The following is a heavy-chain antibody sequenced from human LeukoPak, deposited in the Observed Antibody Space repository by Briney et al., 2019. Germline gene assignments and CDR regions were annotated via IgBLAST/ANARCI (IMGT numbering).Heavy chain of an antibody. J-gene: IGHJ4*02. CDR1: GFTFNSYW. CDR2: INEDGSTI. CDR3: ARWSYVSGTWFLDS. Sequence: PGGSLRLSCEASGFTFNSYWMSWVRQAPGKGLEWVADINEDGSTIYYVNSVKGRFTISRDNAKNSLSLQLNTLRAEHRAVYYCARWSYVSGTWFLDSWGQGALVTVSS. V-gene: IGHV3-7*05. D-gene: IGHD3-10*01.